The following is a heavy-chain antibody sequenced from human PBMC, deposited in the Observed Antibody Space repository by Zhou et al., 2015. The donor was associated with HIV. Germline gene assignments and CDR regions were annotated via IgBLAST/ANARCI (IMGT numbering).Heavy chain of an antibody. D-gene: IGHD3-10*01. CDR2: MNPNSGNT. CDR3: ARGGRVWFGEYAPFDP. Sequence: QVQLVQSGAEVKKPGASVKVSCKASGYTFTSYDINWVRQATGQGLEWMGWMNPNSGNTGYAQKFQGRVTMTRNTSISTAYMELSSLRSEDTAVYYCARGGRVWFGEYAPFDPWGQGTLVTVSS. J-gene: IGHJ5*02. CDR1: GYTFTSYD. V-gene: IGHV1-8*01.